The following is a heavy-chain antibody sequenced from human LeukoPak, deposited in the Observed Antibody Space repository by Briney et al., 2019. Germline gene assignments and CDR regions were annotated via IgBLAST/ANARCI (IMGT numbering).Heavy chain of an antibody. Sequence: SGSLSLTCTVSGDSISNYYWSWIRPPPGKGIEWNGYFFYNGISSNNPPLKSRVTTSVDMSKNQFSLRLTSVTPADTAIYYCSGGSTVLESDYWGQGTLVTVS. CDR2: FFYNGIS. D-gene: IGHD2-15*01. V-gene: IGHV4-59*01. CDR3: SGGSTVLESDY. CDR1: GDSISNYY. J-gene: IGHJ4*02.